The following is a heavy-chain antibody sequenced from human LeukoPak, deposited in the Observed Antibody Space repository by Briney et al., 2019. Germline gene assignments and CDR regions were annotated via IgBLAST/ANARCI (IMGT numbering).Heavy chain of an antibody. CDR2: INHSGST. Sequence: SETLSLTCAVYGGSFSGYYWSWIRQPPGKGLEWIGEINHSGSTNYNPSLKSRVTISVDTSKNQFSLKLSSVTAADTAVYYCARELPYCSSTSCYDFFDYWGQGTLVTVSS. CDR3: ARELPYCSSTSCYDFFDY. V-gene: IGHV4-34*01. CDR1: GGSFSGYY. D-gene: IGHD2-2*01. J-gene: IGHJ4*02.